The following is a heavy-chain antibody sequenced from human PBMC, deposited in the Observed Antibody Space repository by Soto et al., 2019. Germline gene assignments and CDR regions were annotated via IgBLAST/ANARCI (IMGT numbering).Heavy chain of an antibody. CDR3: AKSAGGYCSPTTCAGNFGYFGL. D-gene: IGHD2-2*01. V-gene: IGHV3-23*01. CDR2: ISGSGEST. Sequence: EVQLLESGGGLVQPGGSLRLSCAASGFTFSSYAMSWVRQAPGKGLEWVSGISGSGESTYYADSVKGRFTISRDNSKSPRYLQMTSLRADATAGYYCAKSAGGYCSPTTCAGNFGYFGLWGRCTLVTVSS. CDR1: GFTFSSYA. J-gene: IGHJ2*01.